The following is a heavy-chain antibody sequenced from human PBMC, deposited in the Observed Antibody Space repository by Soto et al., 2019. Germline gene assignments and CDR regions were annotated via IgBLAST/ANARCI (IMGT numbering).Heavy chain of an antibody. Sequence: SETLSLTCTVSGGSISSYYWSWIRQPPGKGLEWIGYIYYSGSTNYNPSLKSRVTISVDTSKNQFSLKLSSVTAADTAVYYCARDRAGWTGAFDPWGQGTLVTVSS. CDR3: ARDRAGWTGAFDP. CDR2: IYYSGST. J-gene: IGHJ5*02. V-gene: IGHV4-59*01. CDR1: GGSISSYY. D-gene: IGHD7-27*01.